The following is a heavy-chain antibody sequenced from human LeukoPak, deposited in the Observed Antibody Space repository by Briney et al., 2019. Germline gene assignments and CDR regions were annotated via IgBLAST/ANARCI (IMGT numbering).Heavy chain of an antibody. V-gene: IGHV1-46*01. Sequence: ASVKVSCKASGYTFTSYYMHWVRQPPGRGLEWMGKINPSGGSTSYAQKFQGRVTMTRDMSTSTVYMELSSLRSEDTAVYYCARDRYSSGWYGVDYYYMDVWGKGTTVTVSS. CDR1: GYTFTSYY. CDR2: INPSGGST. D-gene: IGHD6-19*01. CDR3: ARDRYSSGWYGVDYYYMDV. J-gene: IGHJ6*03.